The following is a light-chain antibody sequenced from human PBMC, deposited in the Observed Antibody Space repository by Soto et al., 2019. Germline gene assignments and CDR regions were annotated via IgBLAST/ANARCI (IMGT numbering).Light chain of an antibody. Sequence: EIVLTQSPGTLSLSPGERAILSCRASQSVSSSYLAWYQQKPGQSPRLLIHAASSRATGIPGRFSGSGSGTDFTLTISRLEPEDFAVYYCQHYDTSTLTFGQGTRLEIK. CDR3: QHYDTSTLT. CDR1: QSVSSSY. J-gene: IGKJ5*01. CDR2: AAS. V-gene: IGKV3-20*01.